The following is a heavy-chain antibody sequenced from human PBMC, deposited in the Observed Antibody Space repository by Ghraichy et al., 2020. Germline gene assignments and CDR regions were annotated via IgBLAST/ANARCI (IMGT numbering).Heavy chain of an antibody. V-gene: IGHV3-23*01. Sequence: GGSLRLSCAASGFTFRDYAMSWVRQAPGKGLEWVSTIGGDGVKTYYADSVKGRFTISRDNSINRLYLQMNSLRAEDTAVYYCAKTVTNSYWGQGTLVTVS. J-gene: IGHJ4*02. D-gene: IGHD4-17*01. CDR2: IGGDGVKT. CDR3: AKTVTNSY. CDR1: GFTFRDYA.